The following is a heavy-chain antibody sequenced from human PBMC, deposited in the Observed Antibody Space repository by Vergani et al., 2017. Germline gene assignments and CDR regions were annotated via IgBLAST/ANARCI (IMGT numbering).Heavy chain of an antibody. D-gene: IGHD3-10*01. CDR1: GGSFSGYY. Sequence: QVQLQQWGAGLLKPSETLSLTCAVYGGSFSGYYWSWIRQPPGKGLEWIGEINHSGGTNYNPSLKSRVTISVDTSKNQFSLKLSSVTAADTAVYYCARAPFFTMVRGIGRNYFDYWGQGTLVTVSS. V-gene: IGHV4-34*01. CDR2: INHSGGT. CDR3: ARAPFFTMVRGIGRNYFDY. J-gene: IGHJ4*02.